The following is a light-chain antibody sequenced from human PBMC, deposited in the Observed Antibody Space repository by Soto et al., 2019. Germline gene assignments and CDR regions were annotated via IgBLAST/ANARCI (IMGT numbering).Light chain of an antibody. V-gene: IGKV1-5*03. J-gene: IGKJ1*01. CDR1: QSISSS. CDR3: QQYNSYSRT. CDR2: RAS. Sequence: DIQMTQSPSTLSASVGDRVTITCRASQSISSSLAWYQQKPGKAPKLLIYRASNLQSGVPSRFSGSGYGTEFTLTITSLQPDDFATYYCQQYNSYSRTFGQGTKVDIK.